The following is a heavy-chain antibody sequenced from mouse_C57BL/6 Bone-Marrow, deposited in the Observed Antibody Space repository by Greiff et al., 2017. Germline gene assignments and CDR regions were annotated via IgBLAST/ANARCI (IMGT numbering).Heavy chain of an antibody. Sequence: EVQLQQSGPELVKPGASVKISCKASGYTFTDYYMNWVKQSHGKSLEWIGDINPNNGGTSSNQKLKGKATLTVDKSSSTAYMARRSLTSEDSAVYYGEKDDSRSSWYFDYWGQGTILTVSS. D-gene: IGHD1-1*01. CDR1: GYTFTDYY. V-gene: IGHV1-26*01. CDR2: INPNNGGT. CDR3: EKDDSRSSWYFDY. J-gene: IGHJ2*01.